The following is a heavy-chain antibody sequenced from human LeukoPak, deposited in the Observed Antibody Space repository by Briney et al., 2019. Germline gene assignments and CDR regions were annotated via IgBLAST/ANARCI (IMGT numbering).Heavy chain of an antibody. V-gene: IGHV1-8*02. Sequence: ASVKVSCKASGYTFTGYYMHWVRQATGQGLEWMGWMNPHSGNTGYAQEVQGRVTMTRNTSISTAYMELSSLRSEDTAVYYCARLSSHYGDYKVDPWGQGTLVTVSS. D-gene: IGHD4-17*01. CDR2: MNPHSGNT. CDR3: ARLSSHYGDYKVDP. CDR1: GYTFTGYY. J-gene: IGHJ5*02.